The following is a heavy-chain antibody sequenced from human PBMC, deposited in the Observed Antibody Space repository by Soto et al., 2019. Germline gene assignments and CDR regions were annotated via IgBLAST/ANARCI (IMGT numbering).Heavy chain of an antibody. CDR1: GFTFSSFG. D-gene: IGHD2-2*01. J-gene: IGHJ6*03. Sequence: QVQLVESGGGVVQPGRSVRLSCAASGFTFSSFGMRWVRQAPGKGLEWVAIISYGGSNRYYGVSVKGRITISRDNSKNTVYLEMNSLRVEDTAVYYCAKGGVPAGMPGYYYLDVWGKGIAVNISS. CDR3: AKGGVPAGMPGYYYLDV. CDR2: ISYGGSNR. V-gene: IGHV3-30*18.